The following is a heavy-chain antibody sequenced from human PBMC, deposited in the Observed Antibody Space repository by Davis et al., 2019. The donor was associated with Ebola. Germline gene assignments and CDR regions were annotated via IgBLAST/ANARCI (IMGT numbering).Heavy chain of an antibody. V-gene: IGHV6-1*01. J-gene: IGHJ4*02. D-gene: IGHD6-19*01. Sequence: QTPSPTRAISGVSVSSNSAAWNSIRPSPPRGLEWLGRTYYRFKWYNDYAVSVKSRITINPDTSKNQFSLQLNSVTPEDTAVYYCARGGWYVLDYWGQGTLVTVSS. CDR3: ARGGWYVLDY. CDR1: GVSVSSNSAA. CDR2: TYYRFKWYN.